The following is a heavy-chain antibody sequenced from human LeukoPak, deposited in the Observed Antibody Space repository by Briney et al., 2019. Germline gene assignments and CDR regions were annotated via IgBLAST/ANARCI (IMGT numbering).Heavy chain of an antibody. Sequence: GGSLRLSCAASGFTFSSYAMHWVRQTPGKGLEWVAVISYDGSTKYYADSVKGRFTISRDNSKNTLYLQMNSLGSEDTAVYYCARDKRVPTAVGGYFYYGMDVWGQGTTVTVSS. V-gene: IGHV3-30*04. J-gene: IGHJ6*02. CDR1: GFTFSSYA. D-gene: IGHD1-1*01. CDR3: ARDKRVPTAVGGYFYYGMDV. CDR2: ISYDGSTK.